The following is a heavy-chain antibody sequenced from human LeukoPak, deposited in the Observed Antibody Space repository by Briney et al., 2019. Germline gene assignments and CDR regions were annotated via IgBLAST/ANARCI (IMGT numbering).Heavy chain of an antibody. CDR3: ARTGSPYSGSYLNWFDP. CDR1: GGSISSYY. CDR2: IHSSGST. V-gene: IGHV4-59*01. Sequence: PSETLSLTCTVSGGSISSYYWSWIRQPPGKRLEWLGYIHSSGSTNYNPSPESRITISIDKSKNQFFLRLNSVTAADTAMYYCARTGSPYSGSYLNWFDPWGQGTLVTVSS. D-gene: IGHD1-26*01. J-gene: IGHJ5*02.